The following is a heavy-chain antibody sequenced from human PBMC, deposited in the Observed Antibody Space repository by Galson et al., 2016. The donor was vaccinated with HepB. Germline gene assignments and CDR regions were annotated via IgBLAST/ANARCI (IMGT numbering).Heavy chain of an antibody. CDR3: ETGIVVARKMYYYYMDV. V-gene: IGHV4-39*01. J-gene: IGHJ6*03. Sequence: SETLSLTCSVSGASISGTEYYWGWIRQPPGRGLEWIGSIYHTVSTYYNPSLESRVTISMDTSKNQLSLRLNSVAAADTGVHYCETGIVVARKMYYYYMDVGGKGTTVTVSS. CDR2: IYHTVST. D-gene: IGHD2-21*01. CDR1: GASISGTEYY.